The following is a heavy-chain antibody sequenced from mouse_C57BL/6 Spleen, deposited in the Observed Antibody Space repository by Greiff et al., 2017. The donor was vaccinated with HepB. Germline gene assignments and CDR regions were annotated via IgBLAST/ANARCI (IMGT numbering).Heavy chain of an antibody. Sequence: EVKLVESGGGLVQPGGSMKLSCAASGFTFSDAWMDWVRQSPEKGLEWVAEIRNKANNHATYYAESVKGRFTISRDDSKSSVYLQMNSLRAEDTGIYYCTRIYYDYHYYAMDYWGQGTSVTVSS. D-gene: IGHD2-4*01. V-gene: IGHV6-6*01. CDR3: TRIYYDYHYYAMDY. CDR2: IRNKANNHAT. CDR1: GFTFSDAW. J-gene: IGHJ4*01.